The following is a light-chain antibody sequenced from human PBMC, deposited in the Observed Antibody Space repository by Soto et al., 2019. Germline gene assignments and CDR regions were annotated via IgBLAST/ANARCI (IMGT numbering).Light chain of an antibody. V-gene: IGKV3-20*01. J-gene: IGKJ5*01. Sequence: EIVLTQSPGTLSLSPGERATLSCRASQSVSSSYLAWYQRKPGQAPRLLIYGASSRATGIPDRFSGSGSGTEFTLTINRLEPEDFAVYYCQQYGSLPPNFGQGTRLEIK. CDR3: QQYGSLPPN. CDR2: GAS. CDR1: QSVSSSY.